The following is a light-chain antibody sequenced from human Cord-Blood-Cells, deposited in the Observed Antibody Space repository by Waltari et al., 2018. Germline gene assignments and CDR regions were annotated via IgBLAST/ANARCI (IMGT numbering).Light chain of an antibody. CDR1: SSAVGGYKY. CDR3: SSYTSSSTRV. CDR2: DVS. Sequence: QSALTQPASVSGSPGQSITISCTGTSSAVGGYKYVSWYQQHPGKAPNRMIYDVSNRPSGVSNRFSGSKSGNTASLTISGLQAEDEADYYCSSYTSSSTRVFGGGTKLTVL. V-gene: IGLV2-14*03. J-gene: IGLJ3*02.